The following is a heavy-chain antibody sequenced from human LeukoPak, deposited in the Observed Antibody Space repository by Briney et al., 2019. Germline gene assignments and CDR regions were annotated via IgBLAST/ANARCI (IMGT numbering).Heavy chain of an antibody. V-gene: IGHV1-2*02. Sequence: ASVKVSCKPSGYTFTDYSIHWLRQVPGQGPEWIGWINPKNGGTNYAQTFQGRVTMTRDTSITTAYMELSSLRPDDTAVYYCARDNGDTAMGGLGDYWGQGTLVTVSS. CDR3: ARDNGDTAMGGLGDY. J-gene: IGHJ4*02. D-gene: IGHD5-18*01. CDR2: INPKNGGT. CDR1: GYTFTDYS.